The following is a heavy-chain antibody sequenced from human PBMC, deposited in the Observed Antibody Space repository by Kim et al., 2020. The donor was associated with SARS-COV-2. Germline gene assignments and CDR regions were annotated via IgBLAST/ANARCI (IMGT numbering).Heavy chain of an antibody. D-gene: IGHD6-19*01. Sequence: GGSLRLSCAASGFIFSSCAMTWVRQAPGKGLEWVSTITGSGDNTYYADSVKCRFTISRDNSGNTLYLQIHSLSAEDTAVYYCVRLAANFDYWGHGTLVTVSS. CDR1: GFIFSSCA. CDR3: VRLAANFDY. J-gene: IGHJ4*01. V-gene: IGHV3-23*01. CDR2: ITGSGDNT.